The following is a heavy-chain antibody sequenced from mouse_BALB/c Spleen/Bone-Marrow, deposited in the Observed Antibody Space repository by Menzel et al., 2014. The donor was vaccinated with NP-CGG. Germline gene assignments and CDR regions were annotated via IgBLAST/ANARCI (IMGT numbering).Heavy chain of an antibody. D-gene: IGHD2-3*01. J-gene: IGHJ4*01. CDR2: ISSGGGST. CDR3: ARHEDGYYDAMDY. V-gene: IGHV5-12-1*01. Sequence: EVHLVESGGGLVKPGGSLKLSCAASGFAFNSYDMSWVRQTPEKRLEWVAYISSGGGSTYYPDTVKGRFTISRDNARNTLYLQMSSLKSEDTAMYYCARHEDGYYDAMDYWGQGTSVTVSS. CDR1: GFAFNSYD.